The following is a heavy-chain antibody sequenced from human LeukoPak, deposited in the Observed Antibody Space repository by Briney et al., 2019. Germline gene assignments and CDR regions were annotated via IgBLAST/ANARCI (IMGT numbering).Heavy chain of an antibody. Sequence: GGSLRLSCAASGFTFSSYAMSWVRQAPGKGLEWVAVIWYDGSNKYYADSVKGRFTISRDNSKNTLYLQMNSLRAEDTAVYYCARDKGESGSYYSWFDPWGQGTLVTVSS. V-gene: IGHV3-33*08. J-gene: IGHJ5*02. D-gene: IGHD1-26*01. CDR1: GFTFSSYA. CDR3: ARDKGESGSYYSWFDP. CDR2: IWYDGSNK.